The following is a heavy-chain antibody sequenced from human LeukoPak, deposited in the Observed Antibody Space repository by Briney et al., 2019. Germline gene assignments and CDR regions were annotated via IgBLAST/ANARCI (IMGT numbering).Heavy chain of an antibody. J-gene: IGHJ4*02. V-gene: IGHV3-48*03. CDR1: GFTFSSHE. CDR2: ITTSGSSI. Sequence: SGGSLRLSCAASGFTFSSHEMNWVRQAPGRGLEWVSYITTSGSSIHYADSVKGRFTISRDNAKNSLYLQMNSLRAEDTAVYYCARGARPGSHVVIIGLSFDYCGQGTLVTVSS. CDR3: ARGARPGSHVVIIGLSFDY. D-gene: IGHD3-22*01.